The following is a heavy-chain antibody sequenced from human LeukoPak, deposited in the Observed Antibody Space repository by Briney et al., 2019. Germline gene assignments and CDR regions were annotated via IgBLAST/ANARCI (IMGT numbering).Heavy chain of an antibody. D-gene: IGHD6-13*01. CDR2: ISSSSSYI. Sequence: KPGGSLRLSCAASGFTFSSYSTNWVRQAPGKGLEWVSSISSSSSYIYYADSVKGRFTISRDNAKNSLYLQMNSLRAEDTAVYYCARELRISAGWFDPWGQGTLVTVSS. J-gene: IGHJ5*02. V-gene: IGHV3-21*01. CDR1: GFTFSSYS. CDR3: ARELRISAGWFDP.